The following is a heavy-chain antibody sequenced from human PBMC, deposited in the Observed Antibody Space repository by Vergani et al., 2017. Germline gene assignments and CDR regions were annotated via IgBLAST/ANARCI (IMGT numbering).Heavy chain of an antibody. D-gene: IGHD3-3*01. CDR3: AKTHEVSSLYSSYNGFDP. V-gene: IGHV5-51*03. J-gene: IGHJ5*02. CDR1: GYSITNYW. Sequence: EVQLVQSGAEVKKPGESLKISCQGSGYSITNYWIAWVRQRPGKGLEWMGIIYAGDSDVSYSPSFQGQVTMSVDKSLSTAYLQWSSLTASDTATYYCAKTHEVSSLYSSYNGFDPWGQGTQVTVSS. CDR2: IYAGDSDV.